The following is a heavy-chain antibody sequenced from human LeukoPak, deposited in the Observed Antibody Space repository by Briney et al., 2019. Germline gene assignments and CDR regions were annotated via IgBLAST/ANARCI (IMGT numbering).Heavy chain of an antibody. CDR1: GVSISSSNSY. Sequence: PSETLSLTCTVSGVSISSSNSYWGWIRQPPGKGLEWIGSIYYSGNTYYNASLKSQVSISIDTSKNQFSLKLSSVTAADTAVYYCARVLYDFWSGYYLYYFDYWGQGTLVTVSS. CDR2: IYYSGNT. J-gene: IGHJ4*02. CDR3: ARVLYDFWSGYYLYYFDY. D-gene: IGHD3-3*01. V-gene: IGHV4-39*07.